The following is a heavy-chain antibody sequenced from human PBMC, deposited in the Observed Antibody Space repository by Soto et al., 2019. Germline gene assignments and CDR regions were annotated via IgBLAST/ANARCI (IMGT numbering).Heavy chain of an antibody. D-gene: IGHD3-22*01. V-gene: IGHV1-18*01. CDR2: ISAYNGNT. CDR1: GYTFTSYG. Sequence: GASVKVSCKASGYTFTSYGISWVRQAPGQGLEWMGWISAYNGNTNYAQKLQGRVTMTTDTSTSTAYMELRNLRSDDTAVYYCARDQGKYYYDSSGYYWLFDYWGQGTLVTVSS. J-gene: IGHJ4*02. CDR3: ARDQGKYYYDSSGYYWLFDY.